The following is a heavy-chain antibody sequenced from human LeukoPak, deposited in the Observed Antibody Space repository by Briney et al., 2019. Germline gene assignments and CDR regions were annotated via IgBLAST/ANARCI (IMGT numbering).Heavy chain of an antibody. Sequence: GGSLRLSGAASGFTFSSYAMGWVRQAPGKGLEWVSTISGSGGSTYYADSVKGRFTISRDNSKNTLFLQMNSLRAEDTAVYYCAKGLGSSGYYFDAFDLWGQGTMVTVSS. CDR3: AKGLGSSGYYFDAFDL. CDR2: ISGSGGST. CDR1: GFTFSSYA. V-gene: IGHV3-23*01. D-gene: IGHD3-22*01. J-gene: IGHJ3*01.